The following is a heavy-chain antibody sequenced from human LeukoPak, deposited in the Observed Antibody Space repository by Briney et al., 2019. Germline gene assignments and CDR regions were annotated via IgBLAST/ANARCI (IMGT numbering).Heavy chain of an antibody. CDR1: GGSFSGYY. D-gene: IGHD3-10*01. J-gene: IGHJ4*02. V-gene: IGHV4-34*01. CDR2: INHSGST. Sequence: SETLSLTCAVYGGSFSGYYWSWIRQPPGKGLEWIGEINHSGSTNYNPSLKSRVTISVDTSKNQFSLKLSSVTAADTAVYYCARPYSRSGHYYFDYWGQGALVTVSS. CDR3: ARPYSRSGHYYFDY.